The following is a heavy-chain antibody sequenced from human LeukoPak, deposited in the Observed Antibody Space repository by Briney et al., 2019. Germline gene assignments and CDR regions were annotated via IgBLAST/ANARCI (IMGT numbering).Heavy chain of an antibody. D-gene: IGHD5-18*01. CDR1: GFTFSSYA. Sequence: GGCLRLSCAASGFTFSSYAMSSVRQAPGKGLELVSAISGSGGSTYYAASVKGRFTISRDNSKNTLYLQMNSLRAEDRAVYYCAKASGGILLWYESFDDWGQGTLVTVSS. CDR3: AKASGGILLWYESFDD. CDR2: ISGSGGST. J-gene: IGHJ4*02. V-gene: IGHV3-23*01.